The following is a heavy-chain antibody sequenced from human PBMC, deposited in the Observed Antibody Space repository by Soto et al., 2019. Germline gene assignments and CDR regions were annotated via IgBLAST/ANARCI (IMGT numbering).Heavy chain of an antibody. V-gene: IGHV1-18*01. D-gene: IGHD6-19*01. Sequence: ASVKVSCKASGYTFTSYGISWVRQAPGQGLEWMGWISAYNGNTNYAQKLQGRVTMTTDTSTSTAYMELRSLRSDDTAVYYCARESAPIAVAGTSVFDPWGQGTLVTVSS. CDR2: ISAYNGNT. CDR1: GYTFTSYG. J-gene: IGHJ5*02. CDR3: ARESAPIAVAGTSVFDP.